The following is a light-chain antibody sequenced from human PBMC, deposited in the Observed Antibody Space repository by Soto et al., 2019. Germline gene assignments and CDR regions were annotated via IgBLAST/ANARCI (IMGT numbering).Light chain of an antibody. CDR2: GAS. Sequence: IVLTQSPGTLSLSPGERATLSCRASQTVSSSYLGWYQQKPGQAPRLLIYGASSRATGIPDRFSGSGSGTDFTLTISRLEPEDFAVYYCQQYGSPGAFGQGTKVEIK. CDR3: QQYGSPGA. CDR1: QTVSSSY. J-gene: IGKJ1*01. V-gene: IGKV3-20*01.